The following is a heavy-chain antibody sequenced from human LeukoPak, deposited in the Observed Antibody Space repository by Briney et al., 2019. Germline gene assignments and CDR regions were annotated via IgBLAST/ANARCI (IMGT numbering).Heavy chain of an antibody. Sequence: ASVKVSCKAPGYTFTSYAMHWVRQAPGQRLEWMGWINAGNGNTKYSQKFQGRVTITRDTSASTAYMELSSLRSEDTAVYYCARGYIAAAYYYGMDVWGKGTTVTVSS. CDR2: INAGNGNT. CDR3: ARGYIAAAYYYGMDV. J-gene: IGHJ6*04. D-gene: IGHD6-13*01. V-gene: IGHV1-3*01. CDR1: GYTFTSYA.